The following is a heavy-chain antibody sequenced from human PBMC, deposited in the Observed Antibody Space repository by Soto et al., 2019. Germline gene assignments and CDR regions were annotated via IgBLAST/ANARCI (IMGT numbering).Heavy chain of an antibody. CDR2: INTDGSST. Sequence: EVQLVESGGGLVQPGGSLRLSCAASGFTFSSYWMHWVLQAPGKGLVWISRINTDGSSTSYVDSVQGRFTISRDNGKNTLFLQMNSLRGEDTAVYYCARSGRGVTRGLYYWVQGTLVTVSS. J-gene: IGHJ4*02. CDR3: ARSGRGVTRGLYY. D-gene: IGHD2-8*02. V-gene: IGHV3-74*01. CDR1: GFTFSSYW.